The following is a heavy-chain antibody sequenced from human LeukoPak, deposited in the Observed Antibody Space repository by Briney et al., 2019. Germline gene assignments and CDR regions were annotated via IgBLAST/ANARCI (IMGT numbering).Heavy chain of an antibody. Sequence: HAGGSLRLSCVASGFPFSSYGMHWVRQAPGKGLEWVAVIWSVGGAEYYADSVKGRFTISRDNSKNMLFLQMNSLRAEDTAVYYCAKGMPFLRWLSRGETVGNAFDIWGQGTMVTVSS. D-gene: IGHD4-23*01. V-gene: IGHV3-33*06. CDR3: AKGMPFLRWLSRGETVGNAFDI. CDR1: GFPFSSYG. J-gene: IGHJ3*02. CDR2: IWSVGGAE.